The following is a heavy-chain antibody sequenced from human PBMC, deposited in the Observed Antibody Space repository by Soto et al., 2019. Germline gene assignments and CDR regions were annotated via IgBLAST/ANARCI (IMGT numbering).Heavy chain of an antibody. CDR2: IYWNDDK. V-gene: IGHV2-5*01. D-gene: IGHD3-22*01. J-gene: IGHJ4*02. CDR1: GFSLSTREVG. Sequence: SGATLGNPTQSLTITCTFSGFSLSTREVGVGWIRQPPGKALEWLALIYWNDDKRYSPSLKSRLTITKDTSKTQVVLTMTNMDPVDTATYYCAHRPTETGPWSYDSSQYFDYWGQGTLVTVSS. CDR3: AHRPTETGPWSYDSSQYFDY.